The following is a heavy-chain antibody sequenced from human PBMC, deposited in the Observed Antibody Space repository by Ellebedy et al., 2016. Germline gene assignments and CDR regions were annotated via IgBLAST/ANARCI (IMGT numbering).Heavy chain of an antibody. CDR1: GFSVTSND. CDR3: VTRHNGAYDL. J-gene: IGHJ3*01. V-gene: IGHV3-53*01. CDR2: IYGGGTS. Sequence: GESLKISXAASGFSVTSNDMSWVRQAPGKGLELVSLIYGGGTSYYAESVKGRFTISRDNSKKTLYLQMSGLGAEDTAMYYCVTRHNGAYDLWGQGTMVTVSS. D-gene: IGHD2-8*01.